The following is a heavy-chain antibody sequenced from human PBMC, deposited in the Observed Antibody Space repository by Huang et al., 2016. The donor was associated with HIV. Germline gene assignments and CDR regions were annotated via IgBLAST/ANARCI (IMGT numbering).Heavy chain of an antibody. V-gene: IGHV4-39*02. D-gene: IGHD3-10*01. Sequence: QLQLQESGPGLVKPSETLSLTCTVSGGSIRSDNYYWGWIRQPPGKGLEWIGSIYYRWSTYDNPARKRRVTITVYTSKNHFSLRMRSVTAADTAVYYCARLPGSITMIRGVITDPYWGQGTLVTVSS. J-gene: IGHJ4*02. CDR1: GGSIRSDNYY. CDR3: ARLPGSITMIRGVITDPY. CDR2: IYYRWST.